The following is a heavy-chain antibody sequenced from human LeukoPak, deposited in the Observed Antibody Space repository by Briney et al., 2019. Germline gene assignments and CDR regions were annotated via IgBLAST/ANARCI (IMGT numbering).Heavy chain of an antibody. D-gene: IGHD3-22*01. J-gene: IGHJ5*02. V-gene: IGHV3-48*03. CDR3: ARDSLSSGARDWFDP. Sequence: PGGSLRLSCAASGFTFSSYEMNWVRQAPGKGLEWVSYIGDSASSIYYADSVKGRFTISRDNARNSLYLQMNSLRAEDTAVYYCARDSLSSGARDWFDPWGQGTLVTVSS. CDR1: GFTFSSYE. CDR2: IGDSASSI.